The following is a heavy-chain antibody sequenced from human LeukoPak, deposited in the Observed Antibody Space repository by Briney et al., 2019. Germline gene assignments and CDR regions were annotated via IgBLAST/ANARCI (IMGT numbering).Heavy chain of an antibody. D-gene: IGHD4-17*01. CDR3: ATDQDHGYFRQ. CDR1: GFTFSSYA. CDR2: ISGSGGST. J-gene: IGHJ1*01. Sequence: GGSLRLSCAASGFTFSSYAMSWVRQAPGKGLEWVSAISGSGGSTYYADSVKGRFTISRDNSKNTLYLQMNSLRAEDTAVFYCATDQDHGYFRQWGQGTLVTVSS. V-gene: IGHV3-23*01.